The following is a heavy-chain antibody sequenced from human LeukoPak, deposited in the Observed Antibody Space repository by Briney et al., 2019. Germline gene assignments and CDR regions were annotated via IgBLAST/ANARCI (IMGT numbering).Heavy chain of an antibody. D-gene: IGHD6-13*01. CDR1: GGSFSGYY. V-gene: IGHV4-34*01. J-gene: IGHJ5*02. CDR2: INHSGST. Sequence: SETLSPTCAVYGGSFSGYYWSWIRQPPGKGLEWIGEINHSGSTNYNPSLKSRVTISVDTSRNQFSLKLSSVTAADTAVYYCARVGSPYSSSWYWFDPWGQGTLVTVSS. CDR3: ARVGSPYSSSWYWFDP.